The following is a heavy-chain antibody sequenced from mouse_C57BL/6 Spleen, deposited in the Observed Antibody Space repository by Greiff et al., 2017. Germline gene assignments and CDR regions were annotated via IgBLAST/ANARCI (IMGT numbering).Heavy chain of an antibody. CDR3: ARSPDGYVVAMDY. D-gene: IGHD2-2*01. J-gene: IGHJ4*01. V-gene: IGHV1-64*01. Sequence: VQLQQPGAELVKPGASVKLSCKASGFTFTSYWMHWVQQRPGQGLEWIGMINTNSGSTNYNEKFKSKATLTVDKSYSTAYMQLSSLTSEDSSFYGGARSPDGYVVAMDYWGQGTSVTVSS. CDR1: GFTFTSYW. CDR2: INTNSGST.